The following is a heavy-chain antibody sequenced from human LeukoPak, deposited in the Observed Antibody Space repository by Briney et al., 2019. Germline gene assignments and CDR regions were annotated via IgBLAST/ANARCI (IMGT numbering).Heavy chain of an antibody. Sequence: PGGSLRLSCAASGFTFSGSAMHWVRQASGKGLEWVGRIRSKANSYATAYAASVKGRFTISRDDSKNTAYLQMNSLRAEDTAVYYCAKDVGYYDSSGYYSTWGQGTLVTVSS. D-gene: IGHD3-22*01. CDR2: IRSKANSYAT. CDR3: AKDVGYYDSSGYYST. J-gene: IGHJ5*02. V-gene: IGHV3-73*01. CDR1: GFTFSGSA.